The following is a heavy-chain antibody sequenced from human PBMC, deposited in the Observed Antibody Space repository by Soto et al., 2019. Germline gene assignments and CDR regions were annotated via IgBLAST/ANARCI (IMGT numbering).Heavy chain of an antibody. V-gene: IGHV1-8*01. D-gene: IGHD1-26*01. J-gene: IGHJ5*02. Sequence: QAQLVQSGAEVKEPGASVKVSCTASGYTFTNYDISWVRQATGQGLEWMGWMNPNSANAGYAQKFQGRVSMTRDTSINTAYMELSSLRSEDTAIYYCARMATSGTLNWFDPWGQGTLVTFSS. CDR1: GYTFTNYD. CDR3: ARMATSGTLNWFDP. CDR2: MNPNSANA.